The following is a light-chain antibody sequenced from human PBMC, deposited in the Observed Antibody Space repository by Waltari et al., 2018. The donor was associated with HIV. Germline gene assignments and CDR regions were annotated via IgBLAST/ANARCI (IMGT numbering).Light chain of an antibody. Sequence: QPILTQPPSASASLGASVTLTCTLNSGHSNFRVDWYQQRPGQGPHFGVRVGPVGIVGSRGDGFPDRFSGLGSGLNRSLTIKNIQEEDEGDYYCGSDHGSGNNFVWVFGGGTKLTVL. CDR3: GSDHGSGNNFVWV. CDR2: VGPVGIVG. J-gene: IGLJ3*02. CDR1: SGHSNFR. V-gene: IGLV9-49*01.